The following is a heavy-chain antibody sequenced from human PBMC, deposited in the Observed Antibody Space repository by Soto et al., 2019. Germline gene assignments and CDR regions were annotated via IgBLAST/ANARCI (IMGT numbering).Heavy chain of an antibody. D-gene: IGHD2-2*02. Sequence: GESLKISCKGSGYSFTSYWISWVRQMPGKGLEWMGRIDPSDSYTNYSPSFRGHVTISADKSISTAYLQWSSLKASDTAMYYCARQGCSSTSCYTHYYYGMDVWGQGTTVTVSS. CDR1: GYSFTSYW. V-gene: IGHV5-10-1*01. CDR3: ARQGCSSTSCYTHYYYGMDV. CDR2: IDPSDSYT. J-gene: IGHJ6*02.